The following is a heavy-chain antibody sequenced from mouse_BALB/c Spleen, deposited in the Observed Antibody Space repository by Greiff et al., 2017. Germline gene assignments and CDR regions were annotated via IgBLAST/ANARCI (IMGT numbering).Heavy chain of an antibody. V-gene: IGHV1S135*01. D-gene: IGHD2-4*01. Sequence: EVQLQQSGPELMKPGASVKISCKASGYSFTSYYMHWVKQSHGKSLVWIGYIDPFNGGTSYNQKFKGKATLTVDKSSSTAYMHLSSLTSEDSAVYYGARSPMITSSPWFAYWGQGTLVTVSA. CDR1: GYSFTSYY. CDR2: IDPFNGGT. CDR3: ARSPMITSSPWFAY. J-gene: IGHJ3*01.